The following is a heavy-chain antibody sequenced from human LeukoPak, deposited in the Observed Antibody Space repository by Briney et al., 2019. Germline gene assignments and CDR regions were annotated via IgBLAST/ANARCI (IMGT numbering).Heavy chain of an antibody. CDR3: ATGPPYSSSWSYFDY. CDR1: GYTLTELS. J-gene: IGHJ4*02. V-gene: IGHV1-24*01. CDR2: FDPEDGET. Sequence: ASVKVSCKVSGYTLTELSMHWVRQAPGKGLEWMGGFDPEDGETIYAQKFQGRVTMTEDTSTDTAYMELSSLRSEDTAVYYCATGPPYSSSWSYFDYRGQGTLVTVSS. D-gene: IGHD6-13*01.